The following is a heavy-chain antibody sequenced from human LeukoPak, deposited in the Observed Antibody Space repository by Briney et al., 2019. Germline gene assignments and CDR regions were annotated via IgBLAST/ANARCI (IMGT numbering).Heavy chain of an antibody. CDR1: GGSFSGDY. CDR3: ARARRFDY. CDR2: INHSGTT. Sequence: SETLSLTCAVFGGSFSGDYWSWTRQPPGKGLEWIGEINHSGTTNYNPSLKSRVTISVDTSKNQFSLKLSSVTAADTAVYYCARARRFDYWGQGTLVTVSS. V-gene: IGHV4-34*01. D-gene: IGHD1-1*01. J-gene: IGHJ4*02.